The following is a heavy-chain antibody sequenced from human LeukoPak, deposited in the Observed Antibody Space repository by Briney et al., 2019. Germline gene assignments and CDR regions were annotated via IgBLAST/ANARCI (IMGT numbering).Heavy chain of an antibody. CDR3: ARGLRSSGYRYYYYYYGMDV. Sequence: SETLSLTCTVSGGSISSYYWSWIRQPPGKGLEWIGYIYYSGSTNYNPSLKSRVTISVDTSKNQFSLKLSSVTAADTAVYYCARGLRSSGYRYYYYYYGMDVWGQGTTVTVSS. J-gene: IGHJ6*02. CDR2: IYYSGST. V-gene: IGHV4-59*12. CDR1: GGSISSYY. D-gene: IGHD5-12*01.